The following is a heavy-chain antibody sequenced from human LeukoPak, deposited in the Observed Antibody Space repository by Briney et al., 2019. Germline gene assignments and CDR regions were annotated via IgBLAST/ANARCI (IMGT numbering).Heavy chain of an antibody. CDR1: GYTFTHYI. CDR3: AREGADDHGRLLWFDP. CDR2: ISAYNNYT. J-gene: IGHJ5*02. D-gene: IGHD4-17*01. Sequence: ASVKVSCKASGYTFTHYIINWVRQAPGQGLEWMGKISAYNNYTTYAQKFQGRIAMTTDTSTNTAYMDLRRLRSDDTAFYYCAREGADDHGRLLWFDPWGQGTLVTVSS. V-gene: IGHV1-18*01.